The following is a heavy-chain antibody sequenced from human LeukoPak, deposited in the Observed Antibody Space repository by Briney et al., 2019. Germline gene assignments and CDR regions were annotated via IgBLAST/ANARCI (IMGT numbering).Heavy chain of an antibody. J-gene: IGHJ4*02. CDR3: ARLSGGIFYFDY. CDR1: GGSISNFY. V-gene: IGHV4-59*01. Sequence: SETLSLTCTVSGGSISNFYWSWIRQFPGKGLEWIGYIYDSGSTDYNPSLKGRVTISVGTSKNQFSLKLNSVTASDTAVYYCARLSGGIFYFDYWGQGTLVTVSS. CDR2: IYDSGST. D-gene: IGHD2-8*02.